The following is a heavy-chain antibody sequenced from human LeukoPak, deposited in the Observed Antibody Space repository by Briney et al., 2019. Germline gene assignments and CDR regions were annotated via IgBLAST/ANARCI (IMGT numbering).Heavy chain of an antibody. Sequence: EASVKVTCKASGYTFTAYYMHWVRQAPGQGLEWMGWINPNSGGTNYAQKFQGGVTMTRDTSISTAYMELSRLRSDDTAVYYCARDVGRLVIVGATGHFDYWGQGTLVTVSS. CDR2: INPNSGGT. CDR1: GYTFTAYY. V-gene: IGHV1-2*02. CDR3: ARDVGRLVIVGATGHFDY. D-gene: IGHD1-26*01. J-gene: IGHJ4*02.